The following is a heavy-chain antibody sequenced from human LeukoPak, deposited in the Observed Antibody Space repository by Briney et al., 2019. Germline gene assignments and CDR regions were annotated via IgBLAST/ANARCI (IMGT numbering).Heavy chain of an antibody. D-gene: IGHD3-3*01. CDR1: GGSISSYY. J-gene: IGHJ3*02. V-gene: IGHV4-59*01. Sequence: NPSETLSLTCTVSGGSISSYYWSWIRQPPGKGLEWIGYIYYSGSTNYNPSLKSRVTISVDTSKNQFSLKLSSVTAADTAVYYCARVPPLRFLEQPPRANAFDIWGQGTMVTVSS. CDR2: IYYSGST. CDR3: ARVPPLRFLEQPPRANAFDI.